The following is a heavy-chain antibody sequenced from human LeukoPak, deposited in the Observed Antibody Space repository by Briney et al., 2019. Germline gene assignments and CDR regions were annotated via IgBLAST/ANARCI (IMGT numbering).Heavy chain of an antibody. CDR3: ARAGYSYGLPY. D-gene: IGHD5-18*01. CDR1: GYILTRNW. Sequence: GEPLKISCKISGYILTRNWIGWVRQVPGKGLEWMGLAYPGDSGTKYSPSFQGQVTISADKSISTAYLQWSSLKASDTAMYYCARAGYSYGLPYWGQGTLVTVSS. CDR2: AYPGDSGT. V-gene: IGHV5-51*01. J-gene: IGHJ4*02.